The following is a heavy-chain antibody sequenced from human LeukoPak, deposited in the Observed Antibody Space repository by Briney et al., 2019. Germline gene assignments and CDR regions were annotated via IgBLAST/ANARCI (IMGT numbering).Heavy chain of an antibody. CDR2: IYYSGST. J-gene: IGHJ6*02. CDR3: ARGYNRVFWSGSQMDGMDV. Sequence: KPSETLSLTCTVSGGSISSYYWSWIRQPPGKGLEWIGYIYYSGSTNYNPSLKSRVTISVDTSKNQFSLKLSSVTAADTAVYYCARGYNRVFWSGSQMDGMDVWGQGTTVTVSS. CDR1: GGSISSYY. V-gene: IGHV4-59*12. D-gene: IGHD3-3*01.